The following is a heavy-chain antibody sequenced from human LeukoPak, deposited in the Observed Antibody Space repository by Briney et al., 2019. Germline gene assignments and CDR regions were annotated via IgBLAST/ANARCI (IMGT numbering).Heavy chain of an antibody. CDR1: GGSFSGYY. J-gene: IGHJ6*03. D-gene: IGHD3-9*01. CDR2: INHSGST. V-gene: IGHV4-34*01. Sequence: SETLSLTCAVYGGSFSGYYWSWIRQPPGKRLEWIWEINHSGSTNYNPSLKSRVTISVDTSKNQFSLKLSSVTAADTAVYYCARHSLSYDILTRNYYYYMDVWGKGTTVTISS. CDR3: ARHSLSYDILTRNYYYYMDV.